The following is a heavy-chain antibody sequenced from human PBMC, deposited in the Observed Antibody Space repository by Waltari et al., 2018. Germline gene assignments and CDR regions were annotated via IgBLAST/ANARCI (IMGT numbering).Heavy chain of an antibody. CDR1: GGSFSGYY. V-gene: IGHV4-34*01. J-gene: IGHJ4*02. CDR3: AREGVIAAAGNFDY. D-gene: IGHD6-13*01. Sequence: QVQLQQWGAGLLKPSETLSLTCAVYGGSFSGYYWSWIRQPPGKGLEWIGEINHSGSTNYTPSLKSRVTISVDTSKNQFSLKLSSVTAADTAVYYCAREGVIAAAGNFDYWGQGTLVTVSS. CDR2: INHSGST.